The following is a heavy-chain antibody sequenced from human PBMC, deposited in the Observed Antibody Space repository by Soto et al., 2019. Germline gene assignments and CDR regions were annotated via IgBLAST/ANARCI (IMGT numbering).Heavy chain of an antibody. Sequence: QGQLVQSGAEVKKPGASVKVSCKTSGYSFTSYGISWVRQAPGQGLEWMAWISAYNGNTNYAQKFQGRVTMTTDTSTSTVNMELRSLRFDDTAVYYCSRDGIVAPGMMDYYNYYGMDVWGQGTTVTVTS. V-gene: IGHV1-18*01. CDR2: ISAYNGNT. CDR1: GYSFTSYG. J-gene: IGHJ6*02. D-gene: IGHD6-13*01. CDR3: SRDGIVAPGMMDYYNYYGMDV.